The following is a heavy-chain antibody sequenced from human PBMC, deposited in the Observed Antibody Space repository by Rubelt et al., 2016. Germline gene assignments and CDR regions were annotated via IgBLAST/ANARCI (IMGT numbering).Heavy chain of an antibody. Sequence: QVQLQESGPGLVKPSETLSLTCSVSGGSISGYYWNWIRQPPGKGLEWIGYVYSSGSTNYNPSLKSRVTISVDMSKNHFSLKLSFVTAADTAVYYCARDLSGYNSYWGQGTLVTVSS. CDR3: ARDLSGYNSY. CDR2: VYSSGST. V-gene: IGHV4-59*12. CDR1: GGSISGYY. D-gene: IGHD5-24*01. J-gene: IGHJ4*02.